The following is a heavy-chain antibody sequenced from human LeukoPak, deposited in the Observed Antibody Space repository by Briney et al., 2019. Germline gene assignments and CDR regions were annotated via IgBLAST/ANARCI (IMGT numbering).Heavy chain of an antibody. V-gene: IGHV1-8*01. Sequence: ASVKVSYKASGYTFTSYDINWVRQATGQGLEWMGWMNPNSGNTGYAQKFQGRVTMTRNTSISTAYMELSSLRSEDTAVYYCARGGYCSSTSCSSPSYNWFDPWGQGTLVTVSS. D-gene: IGHD2-2*01. CDR3: ARGGYCSSTSCSSPSYNWFDP. CDR1: GYTFTSYD. J-gene: IGHJ5*02. CDR2: MNPNSGNT.